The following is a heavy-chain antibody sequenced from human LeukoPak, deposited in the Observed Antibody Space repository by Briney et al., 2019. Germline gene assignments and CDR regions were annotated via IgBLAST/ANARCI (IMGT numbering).Heavy chain of an antibody. V-gene: IGHV3-53*01. CDR3: VRTSPIDY. D-gene: IGHD2-2*01. CDR2: IYSNGNT. CDR1: GFTFSSYW. J-gene: IGHJ4*02. Sequence: GGSLRLSCAASGFTFSSYWMTWVRQAPGKGLEWVSVIYSNGNTYYADSVKGRFTISRDNSKNTLYLQISSLRVEDTAMYYCVRTSPIDYWGQGTLVSVSS.